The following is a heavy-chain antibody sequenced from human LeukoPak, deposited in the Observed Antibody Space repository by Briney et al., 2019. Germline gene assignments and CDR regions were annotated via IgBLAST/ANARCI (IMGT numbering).Heavy chain of an antibody. CDR1: GFTFSSYG. V-gene: IGHV3-30*18. Sequence: GRSLRLSCAASGFTFSSYGMHWVRQAPGKGLEWVAVISYDGSNKYYADSVKGRFTIPRDNSKNTLYLQMNSLRAEDTAVYYCAKGSSWADWGQGTLVTVSS. CDR3: AKGSSWAD. D-gene: IGHD6-13*01. CDR2: ISYDGSNK. J-gene: IGHJ4*02.